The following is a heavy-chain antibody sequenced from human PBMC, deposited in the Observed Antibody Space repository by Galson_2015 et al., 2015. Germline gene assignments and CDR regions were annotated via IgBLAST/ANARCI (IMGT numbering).Heavy chain of an antibody. CDR3: ATATYDYSNYGPDYYMDV. Sequence: SLRLSCAASGFTFSNAWMSWVRQAPGKGLEWVAVISYDGSNKYYADSVKGRFTISRDNSKNTLYLQMNSLRAEDTAVYYCATATYDYSNYGPDYYMDVWGKGTTVTVSS. J-gene: IGHJ6*03. V-gene: IGHV3-30-3*01. CDR1: GFTFSNAW. CDR2: ISYDGSNK. D-gene: IGHD4-11*01.